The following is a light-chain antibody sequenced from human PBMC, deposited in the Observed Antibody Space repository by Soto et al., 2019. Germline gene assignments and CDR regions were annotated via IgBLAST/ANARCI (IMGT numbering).Light chain of an antibody. J-gene: IGLJ2*01. CDR2: DVS. CDR3: SSYTGSSTYVV. Sequence: QSVLTQPASVSGSPGQSITISCTGTSSDVGGYNYVSWYQQHPGKAPKLMIYDVSNRPSGVSNRFSGSKSANTASLTISGLQAEDEADYYCSSYTGSSTYVVFGGGTQLIVL. V-gene: IGLV2-14*01. CDR1: SSDVGGYNY.